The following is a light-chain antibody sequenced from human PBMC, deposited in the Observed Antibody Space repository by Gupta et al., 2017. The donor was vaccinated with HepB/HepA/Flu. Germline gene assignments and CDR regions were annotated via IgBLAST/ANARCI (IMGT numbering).Light chain of an antibody. Sequence: EIVLTQSPGTLSLSPGERATLSCRASQSVRSSYLAWYQQKPGQAPRLLIYGASSRATGIPDRFSGSGSGTDFTLTISRLAPEDFAVYYCQQDCSSPWTFGQGTKVEIK. CDR1: QSVRSSY. V-gene: IGKV3-20*01. CDR2: GAS. J-gene: IGKJ1*01. CDR3: QQDCSSPWT.